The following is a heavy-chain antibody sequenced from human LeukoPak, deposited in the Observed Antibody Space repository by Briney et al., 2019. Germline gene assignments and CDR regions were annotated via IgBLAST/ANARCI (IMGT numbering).Heavy chain of an antibody. Sequence: GGSLRLSCAASGFTFSNYAMHWVRQAPGKGLEWLAVISYDGSNKYYADSVKGRFTISRDNAKNSLYLQMNSLRAEDTAVYYCVRDPDYGVLYFVWGKGTTVTVSS. D-gene: IGHD4/OR15-4a*01. CDR1: GFTFSNYA. CDR2: ISYDGSNK. J-gene: IGHJ6*04. CDR3: VRDPDYGVLYFV. V-gene: IGHV3-30*03.